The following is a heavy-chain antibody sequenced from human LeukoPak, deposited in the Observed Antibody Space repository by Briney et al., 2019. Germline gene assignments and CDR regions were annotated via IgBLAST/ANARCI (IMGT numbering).Heavy chain of an antibody. Sequence: GGSLRLSCAASGFAFSSYAMNWVRQAPGKGLEWVSAIGTAGDTYYPGSVKGRFTISRENAKNSLYLQMNSLRAGDTAVYYCARASYSSGWPLDYWGQGTLVTVSS. CDR2: IGTAGDT. D-gene: IGHD6-19*01. CDR3: ARASYSSGWPLDY. CDR1: GFAFSSYA. J-gene: IGHJ4*02. V-gene: IGHV3-13*01.